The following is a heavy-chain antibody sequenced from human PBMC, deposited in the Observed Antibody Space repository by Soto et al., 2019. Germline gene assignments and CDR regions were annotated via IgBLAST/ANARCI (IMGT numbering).Heavy chain of an antibody. Sequence: GASVKVSCKASGFTFTSSAMQWVRQARGQRLEWIGWIVVGSGNTNYAQKFQERVTITRDMSTSTAYMELSSLRSEDTAVYYCAADGPNYYDSSGFLFDPWGQGTLVTVSS. CDR1: GFTFTSSA. V-gene: IGHV1-58*02. CDR3: AADGPNYYDSSGFLFDP. D-gene: IGHD3-22*01. J-gene: IGHJ5*02. CDR2: IVVGSGNT.